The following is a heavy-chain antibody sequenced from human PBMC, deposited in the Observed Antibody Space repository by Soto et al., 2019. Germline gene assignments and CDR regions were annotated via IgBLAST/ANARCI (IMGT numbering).Heavy chain of an antibody. CDR1: GFTFNTHA. J-gene: IGHJ6*02. CDR3: VKDWSGDKCPCMDV. CDR2: ISGNGETT. V-gene: IGHV3-23*01. D-gene: IGHD3-3*01. Sequence: GGSLRLSCVASGFTFNTHAMTWVRQGPGMGLEWTSSISGNGETTYYADSVKGRFTISRDNSKNTLYLQMNSLRAEDTAIYYCVKDWSGDKCPCMDVWGQGTTVTVSS.